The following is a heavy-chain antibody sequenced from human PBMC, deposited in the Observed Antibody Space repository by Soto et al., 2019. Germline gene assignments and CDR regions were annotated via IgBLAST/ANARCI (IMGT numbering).Heavy chain of an antibody. CDR1: GGTFSSYA. Sequence: SVKVSCKASGGTFSSYAISWVRQAPGQGLEWMGGIIPIFGTANYAQKFQGRVTITADGSTSTAYMELSSLRSEDTAVYYCARGATGTYHYYYGMDVWGQGTTVTVSS. J-gene: IGHJ6*02. V-gene: IGHV1-69*13. CDR2: IIPIFGTA. D-gene: IGHD1-7*01. CDR3: ARGATGTYHYYYGMDV.